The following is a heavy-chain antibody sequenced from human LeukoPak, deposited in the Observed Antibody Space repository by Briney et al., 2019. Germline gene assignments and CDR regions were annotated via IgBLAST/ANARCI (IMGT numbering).Heavy chain of an antibody. V-gene: IGHV1-69*01. D-gene: IGHD3-22*01. CDR3: ARALSDSSGYYYSHFDY. CDR2: IIPIFGTA. Sequence: AASVKVSCKASGGTFSSYAISWVRQAPGQGLEWMGGIIPIFGTANYAQKFQGRVTITADESTSTAYMELSSLRSEDTAVYYCARALSDSSGYYYSHFDYWGQGTLVTVSS. J-gene: IGHJ4*02. CDR1: GGTFSSYA.